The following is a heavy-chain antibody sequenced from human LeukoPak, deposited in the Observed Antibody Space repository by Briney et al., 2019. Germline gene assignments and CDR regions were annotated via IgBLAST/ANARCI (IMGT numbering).Heavy chain of an antibody. CDR3: AREDGYNWNYDLDP. D-gene: IGHD1-7*01. V-gene: IGHV4-61*02. Sequence: SETLSLTCTVSGGSISSGSYYWSWIRQPAGKGLEWIGRIYTSGSTNYNPSLKSRVTISVDTSKNQFSLKLSSVTAADTAVYYCAREDGYNWNYDLDPWGQGTLVTVSS. CDR1: GGSISSGSYY. CDR2: IYTSGST. J-gene: IGHJ5*02.